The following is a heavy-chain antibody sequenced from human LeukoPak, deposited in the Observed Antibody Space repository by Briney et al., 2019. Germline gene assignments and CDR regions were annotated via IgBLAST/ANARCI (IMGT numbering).Heavy chain of an antibody. CDR2: IHHSGST. CDR1: GGSFSGYY. J-gene: IGHJ4*02. V-gene: IGHV4-34*01. CDR3: ARHGPRGSYDLGVDY. Sequence: SETLSLTCAVYGGSFSGYYWSWIRQPPGKGLEWVGEIHHSGSTNYNPSLKSRVTISVDTSKNQFSLKLSSVTAADTAVYYCARHGPRGSYDLGVDYWGQGTLVTVSS. D-gene: IGHD1-26*01.